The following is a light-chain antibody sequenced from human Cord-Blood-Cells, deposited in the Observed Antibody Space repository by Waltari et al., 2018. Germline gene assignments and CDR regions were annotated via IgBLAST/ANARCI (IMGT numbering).Light chain of an antibody. CDR3: QQYGSSPWT. V-gene: IGKV3-20*01. Sequence: EIVLTQSPGTRSLSPGERATLSCRASQSVSSSYLAWYQQKPGQAPRLLIYGASRRATGIPDRFSGSGSGTDFTLTISRLEPEDFAVYYCQQYGSSPWTFGQGTKVEIK. CDR1: QSVSSSY. J-gene: IGKJ1*01. CDR2: GAS.